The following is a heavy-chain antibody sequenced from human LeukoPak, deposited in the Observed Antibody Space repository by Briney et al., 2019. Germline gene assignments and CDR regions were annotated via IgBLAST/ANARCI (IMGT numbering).Heavy chain of an antibody. J-gene: IGHJ4*02. D-gene: IGHD3-22*01. V-gene: IGHV1-18*01. CDR1: GYTFTSYG. Sequence: AAEKVSCKASGYTFTSYGISWVRQAPGQELEWMGWISAYNGNTNFAQKPQGRVTMTTDTSTSTAYMELRSLRSDDTAVYYCARDRFRSHYYDSSGYYYSGPRFDYWGQGTLVTV. CDR3: ARDRFRSHYYDSSGYYYSGPRFDY. CDR2: ISAYNGNT.